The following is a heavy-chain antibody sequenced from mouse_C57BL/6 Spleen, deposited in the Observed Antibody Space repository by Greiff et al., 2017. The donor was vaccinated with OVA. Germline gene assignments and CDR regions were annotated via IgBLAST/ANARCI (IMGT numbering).Heavy chain of an antibody. CDR3: ARRGITTVVEGAFDY. CDR1: GYAFSSSW. V-gene: IGHV1-82*01. CDR2: IYPGDGDT. J-gene: IGHJ2*01. Sequence: VQLQQSGPELVKPGASVKISCKASGYAFSSSWMNWVKQRPGKGLEWIGRIYPGDGDTNYNGKFKGKATLTADKSSSTAYMQLSSLTSEDSVVYFCARRGITTVVEGAFDYWGQGTTLTVSS. D-gene: IGHD1-1*01.